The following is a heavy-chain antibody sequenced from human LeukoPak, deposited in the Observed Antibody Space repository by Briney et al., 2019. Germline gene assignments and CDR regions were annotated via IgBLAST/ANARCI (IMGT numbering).Heavy chain of an antibody. Sequence: ASVKVSCKVSGYSLTELSMHWVRQAPGKGLEWMGWMNPNSGNTGYAQKFQGRVTMTRDTSTSTVYMELSSLRSEDTAVYYCARGGPGYFDWLFDYWGQGTLVTVSS. CDR1: GYSLTELS. V-gene: IGHV1-8*01. D-gene: IGHD3-9*01. J-gene: IGHJ4*02. CDR2: MNPNSGNT. CDR3: ARGGPGYFDWLFDY.